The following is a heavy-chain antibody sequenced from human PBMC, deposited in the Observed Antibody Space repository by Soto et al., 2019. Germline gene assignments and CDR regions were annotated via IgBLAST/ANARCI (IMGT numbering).Heavy chain of an antibody. Sequence: SVKVSCKNSGGTFTRCAINWVRQASGQGLEWMGGIIVVLGTRHYAQKFQGRVTITADVSTSTAYMELSSLRSDDTAVYYCARVRVPTVSYYFDYWGQETLVTVSS. J-gene: IGHJ4*02. CDR3: ARVRVPTVSYYFDY. V-gene: IGHV1-69*13. D-gene: IGHD1-1*01. CDR1: GGTFTRCA. CDR2: IIVVLGTR.